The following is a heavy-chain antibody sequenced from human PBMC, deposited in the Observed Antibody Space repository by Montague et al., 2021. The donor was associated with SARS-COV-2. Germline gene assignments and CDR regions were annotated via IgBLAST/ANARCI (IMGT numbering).Heavy chain of an antibody. V-gene: IGHV4-39*02. CDR3: ARRGRKLLPVATTIGGFDI. CDR1: GGSISSNNYY. Sequence: ETLSLTCTVSGGSISSNNYYWDWIRKPPGKGLEWIGSIYDSGSTYYNPSLKSRVTISVDTTKNHFSLKLNSVTAADAAVYYCARRGRKLLPVATTIGGFDIWGQGTMVTVSS. J-gene: IGHJ3*02. D-gene: IGHD5-12*01. CDR2: IYDSGST.